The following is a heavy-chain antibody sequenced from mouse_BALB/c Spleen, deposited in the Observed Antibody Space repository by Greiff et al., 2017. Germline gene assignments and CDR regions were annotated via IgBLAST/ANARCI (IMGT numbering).Heavy chain of an antibody. D-gene: IGHD2-4*01. CDR3: ARAIYYDPAWLAY. Sequence: DLVKPGASVKLSCKASGYTFTSYWINWIKQRPGQGLEWIGRIAPGSGSTYYNDMFKGKATLTVDTSSSTAYIQLSSLSSEDSAVYFCARAIYYDPAWLAYWGQGTLVTVSA. CDR2: IAPGSGST. CDR1: GYTFTSYW. J-gene: IGHJ3*01. V-gene: IGHV1S41*01.